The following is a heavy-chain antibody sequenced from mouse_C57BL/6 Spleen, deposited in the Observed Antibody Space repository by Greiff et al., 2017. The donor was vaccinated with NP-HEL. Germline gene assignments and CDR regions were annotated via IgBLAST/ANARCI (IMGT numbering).Heavy chain of an antibody. Sequence: EVKLMESGGGLVKPGGSLKLSCAASGFTFSDYGMHWVRQAPEKGLEWVAYISSGSSTIYYADTVKGRFTISRDNAKNTLFLQMTILRSEDTAMYYCARGDDGYYYAMDYWGQGTSVTVSS. J-gene: IGHJ4*01. V-gene: IGHV5-17*01. CDR2: ISSGSSTI. CDR1: GFTFSDYG. D-gene: IGHD2-3*01. CDR3: ARGDDGYYYAMDY.